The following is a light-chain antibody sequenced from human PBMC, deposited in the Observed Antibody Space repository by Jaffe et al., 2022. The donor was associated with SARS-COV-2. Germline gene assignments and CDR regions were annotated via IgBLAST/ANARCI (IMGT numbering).Light chain of an antibody. CDR1: QSVLYSPTNKNF. CDR3: QQYLGIPHT. Sequence: DIVMTQSPDSLAVSLGERATINCKSSQSVLYSPTNKNFLAWFQQKPGQPPKLLAHWASTRESGVPDRFSGSGSGTDFTLTISRLQAEDVAVYYCQQYLGIPHTFGQGTKLEIK. CDR2: WAS. J-gene: IGKJ2*01. V-gene: IGKV4-1*01.